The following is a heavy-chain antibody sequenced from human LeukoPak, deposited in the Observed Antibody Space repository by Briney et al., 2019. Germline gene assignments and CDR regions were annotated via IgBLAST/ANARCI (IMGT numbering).Heavy chain of an antibody. Sequence: SETLSPTCTVSGVSITSGSYYWRWIRQPAGKGLEWIGHISTSGNINYNPSFKSRVTISPDTSKNQFSLKLISVTAADPAVYYCAREYYGPDYWGQGTLVTVSS. CDR3: AREYYGPDY. D-gene: IGHD3-10*01. CDR2: ISTSGNI. J-gene: IGHJ4*02. V-gene: IGHV4-61*09. CDR1: GVSITSGSYY.